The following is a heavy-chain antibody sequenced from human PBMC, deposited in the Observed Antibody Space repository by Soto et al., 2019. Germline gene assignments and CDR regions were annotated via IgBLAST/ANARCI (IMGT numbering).Heavy chain of an antibody. CDR1: GYTFTSYA. V-gene: IGHV1-3*01. CDR2: INAGNGNT. CDR3: ATSLLWFGELLSLDY. Sequence: GASVKVSCKASGYTFTSYAMHWVRQAPGQRLEWMGWINAGNGNTKYAQKFQGRVTITTDKSTSTAYMELSSLRSEDTAVYYCATSLLWFGELLSLDYWGQGTLVTVSS. J-gene: IGHJ4*02. D-gene: IGHD3-10*01.